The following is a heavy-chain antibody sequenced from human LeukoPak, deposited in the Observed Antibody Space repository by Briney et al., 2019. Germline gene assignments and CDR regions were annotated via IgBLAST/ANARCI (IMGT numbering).Heavy chain of an antibody. V-gene: IGHV3-48*01. CDR2: ISSSSGTI. CDR1: GFTFSNSG. Sequence: PGGSLRLSCAASGFTFSNSGMNWVRQAPGKGLEWVSYISSSSGTIYYADSVKGRFTISRDNSKNTLNLQMNSLRAEDTAVYYCATSKYSRSYWGQGTLVTVSS. CDR3: ATSKYSRSY. J-gene: IGHJ4*02. D-gene: IGHD1-26*01.